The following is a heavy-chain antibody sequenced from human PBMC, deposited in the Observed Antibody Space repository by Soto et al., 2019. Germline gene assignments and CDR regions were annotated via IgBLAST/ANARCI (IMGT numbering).Heavy chain of an antibody. D-gene: IGHD1-1*01. CDR3: ARDIRTLYNFDY. CDR1: GFTFSNYE. CDR2: ISSLGSTI. V-gene: IGHV3-48*03. Sequence: HPGGSLRLSCAASGFTFSNYEMNWVRQVPGKGLEWVSYISSLGSTIYYADSVKGRFTISRDNAKDSLYLQMNSLRAEDTAAYFCARDIRTLYNFDYWGQGTLVTVSS. J-gene: IGHJ4*02.